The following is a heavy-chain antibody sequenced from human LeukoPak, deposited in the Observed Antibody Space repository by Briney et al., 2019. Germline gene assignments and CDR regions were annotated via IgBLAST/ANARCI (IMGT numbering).Heavy chain of an antibody. Sequence: LETLSLTCTVSGAPISSYFWSWIRQPAGKGLEWIGRISASGTTNYSPSLQNRLTMSVDTSKNHFSLNLTSVTAADTAVYYCARESASGRPLDYWGQGTLVTVSS. D-gene: IGHD3-10*01. CDR2: ISASGTT. J-gene: IGHJ4*02. V-gene: IGHV4-4*07. CDR3: ARESASGRPLDY. CDR1: GAPISSYF.